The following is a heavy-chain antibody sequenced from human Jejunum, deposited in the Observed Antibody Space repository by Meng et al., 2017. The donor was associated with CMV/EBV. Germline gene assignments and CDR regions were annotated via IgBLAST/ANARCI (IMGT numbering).Heavy chain of an antibody. V-gene: IGHV3-21*01. J-gene: IGHJ4*02. Sequence: FTFSSYSMNWVRQAPGKGLEWVSSISSSSSYIYYADSVKGRFTISRDNAKNSLYLQMNSLRAEDTAVYYCARGFLRGSGTPYYFDYWGQGTLVTVSS. CDR2: ISSSSSYI. CDR3: ARGFLRGSGTPYYFDY. CDR1: FTFSSYS. D-gene: IGHD3-10*01.